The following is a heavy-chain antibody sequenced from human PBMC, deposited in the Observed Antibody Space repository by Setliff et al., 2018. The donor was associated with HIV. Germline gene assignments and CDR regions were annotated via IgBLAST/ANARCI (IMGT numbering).Heavy chain of an antibody. Sequence: GESLKISCKGSGYSFTSYWIGWVRQMPGKGLEWMGIIYPGDSDTRYSPSFQGQVTISADKSISTADLQWSSLKASDTAMYYCARRAFYNSDGNYYFDYWGQGTLVTVSS. CDR2: IYPGDSDT. CDR1: GYSFTSYW. D-gene: IGHD1-7*01. V-gene: IGHV5-51*01. CDR3: ARRAFYNSDGNYYFDY. J-gene: IGHJ4*02.